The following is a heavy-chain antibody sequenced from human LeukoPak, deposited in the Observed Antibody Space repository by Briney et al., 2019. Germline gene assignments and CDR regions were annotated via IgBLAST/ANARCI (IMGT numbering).Heavy chain of an antibody. CDR1: GFTFSYYW. J-gene: IGHJ4*02. Sequence: GGSLRLSCAASGFTFSYYWMHWVRQTPGKGLVWVSRINGDGSSTNYAESVKGRFTISRDNAKNTLYLQMISLRAEDTAVYYCAREILEPGKTHEYWGQGTLVTVSS. CDR3: AREILEPGKTHEY. CDR2: INGDGSST. D-gene: IGHD1-1*01. V-gene: IGHV3-74*01.